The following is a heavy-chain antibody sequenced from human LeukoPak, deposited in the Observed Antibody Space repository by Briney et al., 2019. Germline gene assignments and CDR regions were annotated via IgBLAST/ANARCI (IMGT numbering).Heavy chain of an antibody. CDR3: AKLYMVRGVIITPPGY. D-gene: IGHD3-10*01. V-gene: IGHV3-23*01. CDR2: ISGSGGST. J-gene: IGHJ4*02. Sequence: GGSLRLSCAASGFTFRSYAMSWVRQAPGKGLEWVSAISGSGGSTYYADSVKGRFTISRDNSKNTLYLQMNSLRAEDTAVYYCAKLYMVRGVIITPPGYWGQGTLVTVSS. CDR1: GFTFRSYA.